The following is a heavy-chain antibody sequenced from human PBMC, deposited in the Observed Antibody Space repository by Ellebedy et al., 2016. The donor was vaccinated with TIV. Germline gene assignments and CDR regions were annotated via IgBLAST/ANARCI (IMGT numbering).Heavy chain of an antibody. Sequence: GGSLRLSXAASGFSFSSHGMHWVRQAPGKGLEWIGYISSTSATVHYAESVKGRFTVSRDNAKESLYLQMNNLRADDTAVYYCARGKSGFTNFDYWGQGTLVTVSS. V-gene: IGHV3-48*01. D-gene: IGHD3-10*01. CDR2: ISSTSATV. CDR3: ARGKSGFTNFDY. CDR1: GFSFSSHG. J-gene: IGHJ4*02.